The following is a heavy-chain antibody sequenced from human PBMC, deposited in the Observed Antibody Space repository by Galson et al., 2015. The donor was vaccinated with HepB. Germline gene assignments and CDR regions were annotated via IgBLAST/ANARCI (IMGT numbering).Heavy chain of an antibody. CDR1: GYSFTGYW. J-gene: IGHJ4*02. CDR2: IYPGDSDT. Sequence: QSGAEVKKPGESLKISCETSGYSFTGYWIGWVRQMPGKGLEWMGIIYPGDSDTRYSPSFQGQVTMSIDKSISTAYLHWSSLKASDTAIYYCARNGYCSDGASSGFDFWGQGTLSPFPQ. D-gene: IGHD2-15*01. CDR3: ARNGYCSDGASSGFDF. V-gene: IGHV5-51*03.